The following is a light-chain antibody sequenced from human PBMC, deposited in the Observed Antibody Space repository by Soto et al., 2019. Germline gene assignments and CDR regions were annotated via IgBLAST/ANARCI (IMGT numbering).Light chain of an antibody. Sequence: DIQMTQSPFTLSASVGDRVTITCRASQTISSWLAWYQQIPGKAPKLLIYDASNLESGVPSRFSGSGSGTEFTLTVSSLQPEYFAVYYCQQYENYWTFGQGTKVEIK. CDR3: QQYENYWT. CDR1: QTISSW. J-gene: IGKJ1*01. CDR2: DAS. V-gene: IGKV1-5*01.